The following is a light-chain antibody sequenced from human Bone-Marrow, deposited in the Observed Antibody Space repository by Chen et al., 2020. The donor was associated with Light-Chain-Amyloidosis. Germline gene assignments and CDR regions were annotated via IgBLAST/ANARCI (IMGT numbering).Light chain of an antibody. CDR3: SSYTITNPLV. CDR1: SSDVGGDNH. CDR2: EVT. J-gene: IGLJ1*01. Sequence: QSALTQPASVSGSPGQSITISCTGTSSDVGGDNHVSWYQQHPDKAPNLMIYEVTTRPSWVPDRFSGSKSDNPASLTISGLQTEDEADYFCSSYTITNPLVVGSGTRVTVL. V-gene: IGLV2-14*01.